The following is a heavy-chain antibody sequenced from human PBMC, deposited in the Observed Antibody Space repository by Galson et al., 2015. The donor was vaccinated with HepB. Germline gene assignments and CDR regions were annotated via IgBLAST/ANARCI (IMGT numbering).Heavy chain of an antibody. CDR1: GFTFSSYA. CDR3: ARDTNMITIFGLVPINGGGDY. CDR2: ISYDGSNK. V-gene: IGHV3-30*04. Sequence: SLRLSCAASGFTFSSYAMHWVRQAPGKGLEWVAVISYDGSNKYYADSVKGRFTISRDNSKNTLYLQMNSLRAEDTAVYYCARDTNMITIFGLVPINGGGDYWGQGTLVTVSS. D-gene: IGHD3-3*01. J-gene: IGHJ4*02.